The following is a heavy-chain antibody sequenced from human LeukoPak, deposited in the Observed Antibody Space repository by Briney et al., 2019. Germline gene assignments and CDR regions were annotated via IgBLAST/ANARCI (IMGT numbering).Heavy chain of an antibody. Sequence: SETLSLTCAVYGGSFSGYYWSRIRQPPGKGLEWIGEINHSGSTNYNPSLKSRVTISVDTSKNQFSLKLSSVTAADTAVYYCARVGGIAARTEFSIDYWGQGTLVTVSS. D-gene: IGHD6-6*01. CDR3: ARVGGIAARTEFSIDY. V-gene: IGHV4-34*01. CDR1: GGSFSGYY. J-gene: IGHJ4*02. CDR2: INHSGST.